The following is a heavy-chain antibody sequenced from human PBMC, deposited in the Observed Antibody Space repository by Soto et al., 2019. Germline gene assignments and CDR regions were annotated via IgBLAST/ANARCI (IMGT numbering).Heavy chain of an antibody. CDR2: INAGNGNT. J-gene: IGHJ4*02. Sequence: ASVKVSCKASGYTFTNFAMHWVRQAPGQRLEWMGWINAGNGNTKYSQKFQGRVTITRDTSASTAYMELSSLRSEDTAVYYCARSIVVVTALDYGGQGTLVTVSS. V-gene: IGHV1-3*01. CDR3: ARSIVVVTALDY. CDR1: GYTFTNFA. D-gene: IGHD2-21*02.